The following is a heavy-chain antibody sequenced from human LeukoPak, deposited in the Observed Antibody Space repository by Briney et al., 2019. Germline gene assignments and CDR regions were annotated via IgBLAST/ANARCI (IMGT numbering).Heavy chain of an antibody. J-gene: IGHJ6*03. Sequence: ASVKVSCKVSGYTLTELSMHWVRQAPGKGLEWMGWINPNSGGTNYAQKFQGRVTMTRDTSISTAYMELSRLIFDDTAVYYCARGDSGYDHFYHMDVWGKGTTVTISS. CDR3: ARGDSGYDHFYHMDV. D-gene: IGHD5-12*01. CDR1: GYTLTELS. V-gene: IGHV1-2*02. CDR2: INPNSGGT.